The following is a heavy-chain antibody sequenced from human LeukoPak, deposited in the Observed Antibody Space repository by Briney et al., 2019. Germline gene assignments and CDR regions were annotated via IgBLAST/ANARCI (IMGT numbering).Heavy chain of an antibody. J-gene: IGHJ4*02. CDR3: AKGVGYCSGGSCQQFDY. D-gene: IGHD2-15*01. Sequence: PGGSLRLSCAASGFTFSGYGMSWVRQALGKGLKWVSAISGSGGSTYYADSVKGRITISRDNSKNTLYLQMNSLRAEDTAVYYCAKGVGYCSGGSCQQFDYWGQGTLVTVSS. CDR1: GFTFSGYG. V-gene: IGHV3-23*01. CDR2: ISGSGGST.